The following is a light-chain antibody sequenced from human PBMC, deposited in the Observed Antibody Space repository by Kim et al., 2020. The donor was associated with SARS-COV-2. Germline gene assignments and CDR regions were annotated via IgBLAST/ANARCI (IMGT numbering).Light chain of an antibody. CDR2: DVS. CDR1: NSDVGGYNY. V-gene: IGLV2-14*03. J-gene: IGLJ3*02. CDR3: SSYTSSSTRV. Sequence: GKAITISCTGSNSDVGGYNYVSWYQQHPGKAPKLMIYDVSNRPSGVSNRFSGSKSGNTASLTISGLQAEDEADYYCSSYTSSSTRVFGGGTQLTVL.